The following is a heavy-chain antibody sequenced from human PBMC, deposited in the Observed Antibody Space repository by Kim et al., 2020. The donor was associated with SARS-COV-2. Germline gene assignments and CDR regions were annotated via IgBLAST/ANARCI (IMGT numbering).Heavy chain of an antibody. CDR2: IFYSGNN. J-gene: IGHJ5*02. Sequence: SETLSLACTVSGGSITSENSYWGWIRQPPGKGLEWFGSIFYSGNNYYSPSLKSRVSISVDTSKNQFSLRLNSVTAADTAVCYCARLMGRVRGVTPGDRFDPWGQGALVTVAS. CDR3: ARLMGRVRGVTPGDRFDP. CDR1: GGSITSENSY. D-gene: IGHD3-10*01. V-gene: IGHV4-39*01.